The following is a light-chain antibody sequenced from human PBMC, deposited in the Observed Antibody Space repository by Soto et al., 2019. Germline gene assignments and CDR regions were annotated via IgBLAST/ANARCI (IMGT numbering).Light chain of an antibody. Sequence: QSVLTQPPSASGSPGQSVTISCTGTSSDIGGYNYVSWYQQHPGQAPKLMIYEVYKRPSGVPDRFSGSKSGNTASLTVSGLQAEDEADYYCNSYAGSNIVFGTGTQVTVL. V-gene: IGLV2-8*01. CDR3: NSYAGSNIV. J-gene: IGLJ1*01. CDR1: SSDIGGYNY. CDR2: EVY.